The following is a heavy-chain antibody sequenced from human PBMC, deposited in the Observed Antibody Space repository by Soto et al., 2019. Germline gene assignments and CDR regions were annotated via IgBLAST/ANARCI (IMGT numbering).Heavy chain of an antibody. CDR3: ARPHAPTYYDFWSGYYDADY. V-gene: IGHV3-11*01. J-gene: IGHJ4*02. Sequence: RQAPGKGLEWVSYISSSGSTIYYADSVKGRFTISRDNAKNSLYLQMNSLRAEDTAVYYCARPHAPTYYDFWSGYYDADYWGQGTLVTVSS. D-gene: IGHD3-3*01. CDR2: ISSSGSTI.